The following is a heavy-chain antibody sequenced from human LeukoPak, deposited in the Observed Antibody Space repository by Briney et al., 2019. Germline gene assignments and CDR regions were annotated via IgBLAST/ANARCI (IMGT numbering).Heavy chain of an antibody. CDR2: IYYSGST. Sequence: SETLSLTCTVSGGSISSGGYYWSWLRQHPGKGLEWIGYIYYSGSTYYNPSLKSRVTISVDTSKNQFSLKLSSVTAADTAVYYCARGSPWQWQRRYYFDYWGQGTLVTVSS. D-gene: IGHD6-19*01. CDR3: ARGSPWQWQRRYYFDY. J-gene: IGHJ4*02. CDR1: GGSISSGGYY. V-gene: IGHV4-31*02.